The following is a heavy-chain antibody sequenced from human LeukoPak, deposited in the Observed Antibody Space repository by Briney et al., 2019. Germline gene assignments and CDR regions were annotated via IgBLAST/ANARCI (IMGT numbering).Heavy chain of an antibody. D-gene: IGHD3-22*01. J-gene: IGHJ4*02. V-gene: IGHV3-23*01. CDR1: GITFSSYA. CDR3: AQVHYYDSSGYPVGFDY. CDR2: ISGSGGST. Sequence: GGSLRLSCAASGITFSSYAMSWVRQAPGKGLEWVSAISGSGGSTYYADSVKGRFTISRDNSKNTLYLQMNSLRAEDTAVYYCAQVHYYDSSGYPVGFDYWGQGTLVTVSS.